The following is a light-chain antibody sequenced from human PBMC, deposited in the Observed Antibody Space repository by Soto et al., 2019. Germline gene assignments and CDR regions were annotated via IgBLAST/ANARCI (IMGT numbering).Light chain of an antibody. CDR2: EVS. Sequence: QSALTQPASVSGSPGQSITISCTGTSSDVGGYKYVSWYQQHPCKAPKLMNYEVSNRPSGVSNRFSGSKSVNTASLTISWLQAENEGQYYCSSYTTTKTKVFGTGTKDTVL. CDR3: SSYTTTKTKV. CDR1: SSDVGGYKY. J-gene: IGLJ1*01. V-gene: IGLV2-14*01.